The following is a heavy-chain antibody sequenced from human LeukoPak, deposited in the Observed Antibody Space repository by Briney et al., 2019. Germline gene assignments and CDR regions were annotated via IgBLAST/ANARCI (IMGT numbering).Heavy chain of an antibody. D-gene: IGHD3-16*02. CDR3: ARDRVYDYVWGSYRPLDY. J-gene: IGHJ4*02. CDR2: ISAYNGNT. V-gene: IGHV1-18*01. CDR1: GGTFSSYA. Sequence: GASVKVSCKASGGTFSSYAISWVRQAPGQGLEWMGWISAYNGNTNYAQKLQGRVTMTTDTSTSTAYMELRSLRSDDTAVYYCARDRVYDYVWGSYRPLDYWGQGTLVTVSS.